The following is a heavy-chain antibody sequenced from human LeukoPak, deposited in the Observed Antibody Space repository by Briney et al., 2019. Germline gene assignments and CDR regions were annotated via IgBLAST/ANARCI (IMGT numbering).Heavy chain of an antibody. J-gene: IGHJ5*02. CDR1: GVSVNTRVYY. V-gene: IGHV4-39*01. CDR2: VFSRGDT. CDR3: ARHPARSNWFDP. Sequence: SETLSLTCTVTGVSVNTRVYYWDWIRHSPGMGLEWIGDVFSRGDTYFNPSFRSRATMSIDTSVNQFSLTLTSVTAADTAIYYCARHPARSNWFDPWGQGILVTVSS.